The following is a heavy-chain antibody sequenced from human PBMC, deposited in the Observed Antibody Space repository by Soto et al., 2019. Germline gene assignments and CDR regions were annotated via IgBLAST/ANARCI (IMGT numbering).Heavy chain of an antibody. CDR3: AQDISGGWTKNCFDP. V-gene: IGHV3-23*01. J-gene: IGHJ5*02. Sequence: EVQLLESGGSLVQPGGSLRLSCAASGFTFSNYAMSWVRQAPRKGLEWVSAISGSGGSTYYADSVKGRFTISRDNSKNTLYLQMNSLRAEDTAVYYCAQDISGGWTKNCFDPWGQGTLVTVSS. CDR2: ISGSGGST. CDR1: GFTFSNYA. D-gene: IGHD2-15*01.